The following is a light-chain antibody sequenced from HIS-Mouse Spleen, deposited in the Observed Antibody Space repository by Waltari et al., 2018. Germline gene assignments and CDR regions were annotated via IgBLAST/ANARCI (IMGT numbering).Light chain of an antibody. CDR3: SSYTSSSTLV. CDR1: SSDVGGYNY. CDR2: DVS. V-gene: IGLV2-14*03. Sequence: QSALTQPASVSGSPGQSITISCTGTSSDVGGYNYVSWSQQHPGNAPKLMIYDVSNRPSGVSNRFSGSKSGNTASLTISGLQAEDEADYYCSSYTSSSTLVFGGGTKLTVL. J-gene: IGLJ3*02.